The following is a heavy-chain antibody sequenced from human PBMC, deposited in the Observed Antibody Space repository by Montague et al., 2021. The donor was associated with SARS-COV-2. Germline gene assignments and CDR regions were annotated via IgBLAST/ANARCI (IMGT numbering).Heavy chain of an antibody. CDR3: ARRNYCSSSSCYNGGFDH. D-gene: IGHD2-2*01. J-gene: IGHJ3*01. CDR2: VCDRGNT. V-gene: IGHV4-39*01. CDR1: GGSIGTGYYF. Sequence: SETLSLTCTASGGSIGTGYYFWSWIRQAPGKGLEWLGTVCDRGNTYYNPSLKSRVTISVDTSTNQFSLKLTSVTVAETAIYFCARRNYCSSSSCYNGGFDHWGQGAVVTVSS.